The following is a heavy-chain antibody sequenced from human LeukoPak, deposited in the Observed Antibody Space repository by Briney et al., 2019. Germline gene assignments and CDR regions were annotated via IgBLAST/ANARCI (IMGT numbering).Heavy chain of an antibody. CDR2: IYYTGYT. CDR1: GDSIRGGDYY. Sequence: PSDTLSLTCTVSGDSIRGGDYYWSWIRQPPAKGLELIGYIYYTGYTYYNPSLKSQVTISEDTSTNQFSLNLRAVTAADTAVYYCARVGQDVVPEEPSDYREPSAFFDYWGQGTLVTVSS. CDR3: ARVGQDVVPEEPSDYREPSAFFDY. V-gene: IGHV4-30-4*02. D-gene: IGHD4-11*01. J-gene: IGHJ4*02.